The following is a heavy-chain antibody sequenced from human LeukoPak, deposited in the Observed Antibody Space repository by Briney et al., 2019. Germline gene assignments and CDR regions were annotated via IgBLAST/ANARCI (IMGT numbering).Heavy chain of an antibody. D-gene: IGHD3-22*01. V-gene: IGHV1-18*01. Sequence: ASVKVSFTASGYTFTSYGISWVRQAPGQGLEWMGWISAYNGNTNYAQKLQGRVTMPTDPSPSPAYMELRSLRSDDPAVYYCARVHGDYYDSSRFFHYWGQGTLATVSS. J-gene: IGHJ4*02. CDR3: ARVHGDYYDSSRFFHY. CDR2: ISAYNGNT. CDR1: GYTFTSYG.